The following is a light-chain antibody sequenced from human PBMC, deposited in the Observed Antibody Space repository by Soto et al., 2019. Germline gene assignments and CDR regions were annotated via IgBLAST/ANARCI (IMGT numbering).Light chain of an antibody. CDR1: QSVSSSY. V-gene: IGKV3-20*01. CDR3: QQYGSSPFT. J-gene: IGKJ5*01. Sequence: EIVLTQSPGTLSLSPGERATLSCRASQSVSSSYLAWYQQKPGQAPRLLIYGASSRATGIPDRFSGSGSGTDFTLTLNRLEPEDFAVYYCQQYGSSPFTFGQGTRLEIK. CDR2: GAS.